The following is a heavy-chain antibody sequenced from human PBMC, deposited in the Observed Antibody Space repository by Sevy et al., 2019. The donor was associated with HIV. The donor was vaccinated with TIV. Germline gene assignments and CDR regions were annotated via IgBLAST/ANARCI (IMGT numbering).Heavy chain of an antibody. Sequence: GGSLRLSCAASGFTFSDYYMSWIRQAPGKGLEWLSYISGSDGTTYHADSVKGRFTISRDNAKNSLYLQMNSLRAEDTAVYYCARDHVKDGDLGDYYYFAMDVWGQGTTVTVSS. J-gene: IGHJ6*02. CDR2: ISGSDGTT. D-gene: IGHD4-17*01. CDR3: ARDHVKDGDLGDYYYFAMDV. CDR1: GFTFSDYY. V-gene: IGHV3-11*01.